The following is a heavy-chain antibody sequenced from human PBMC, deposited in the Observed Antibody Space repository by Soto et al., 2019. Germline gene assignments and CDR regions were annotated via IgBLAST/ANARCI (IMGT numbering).Heavy chain of an antibody. CDR2: IDWDDDK. CDR1: GFSLSTSGMR. V-gene: IGHV2-70*04. CDR3: ARMFHCSGGTCPFDY. Sequence: SGPTLVNPTQTLTLTCSFSGFSLSTSGMRVSWIRQPPGKALEWLARIDWDDDKFYNTSLKTRLTISKDSSKNQVVLTMTNMDPVDTATYYCARMFHCSGGTCPFDYWGQGALVTVSS. J-gene: IGHJ4*02. D-gene: IGHD2-15*01.